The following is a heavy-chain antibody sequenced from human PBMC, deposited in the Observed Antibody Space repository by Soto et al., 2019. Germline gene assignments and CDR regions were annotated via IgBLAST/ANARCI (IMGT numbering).Heavy chain of an antibody. CDR2: INQSGTT. V-gene: IGHV4-34*01. CDR1: GGSFSGYY. CDR3: ARGGSCSGGTCHDWFDP. J-gene: IGHJ5*02. D-gene: IGHD2-15*01. Sequence: SETLSLTCDVYGGSFSGYYWTWIRQSPGKGLEWIGKINQSGTTNYNPSLKRRVTISIDTSKNQFSLKLNSVTAADTAVYFCARGGSCSGGTCHDWFDPWGQGTLVTVSS.